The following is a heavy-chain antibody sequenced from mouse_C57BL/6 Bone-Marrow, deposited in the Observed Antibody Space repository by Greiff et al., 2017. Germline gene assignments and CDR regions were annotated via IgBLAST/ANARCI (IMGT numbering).Heavy chain of an antibody. CDR3: ARDGNFYYWYFDV. V-gene: IGHV1-42*01. J-gene: IGHJ1*03. CDR2: INPSTGGT. Sequence: EVQLQQSGPELVKPGASVKISCKASGYSFTGYYMNWVKQSPEKSLEWIGEINPSTGGTTYNQKFKAKDTLTVDKSSSTAYMQLKSLTSEDSAVYYCARDGNFYYWYFDVWGTGTTVTVSS. D-gene: IGHD2-1*01. CDR1: GYSFTGYY.